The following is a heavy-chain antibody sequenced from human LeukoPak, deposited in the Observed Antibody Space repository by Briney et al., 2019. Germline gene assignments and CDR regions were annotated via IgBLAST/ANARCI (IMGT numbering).Heavy chain of an antibody. J-gene: IGHJ4*02. Sequence: GASVTVSCKASGYTCTSYGISWVRQAPGQGLEWMGWISAYNGNTNYAQKLQGRVTMTTDTSTSTAYMELRSLRSDDTAVYYCARDYYGSGSYYPFDYWGQGTLVTVSS. CDR3: ARDYYGSGSYYPFDY. CDR2: ISAYNGNT. D-gene: IGHD3-10*01. V-gene: IGHV1-18*01. CDR1: GYTCTSYG.